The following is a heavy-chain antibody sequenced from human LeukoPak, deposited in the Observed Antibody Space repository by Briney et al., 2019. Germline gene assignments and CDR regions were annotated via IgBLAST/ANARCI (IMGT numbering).Heavy chain of an antibody. CDR2: ISYSSSYI. CDR1: GFTFSSYS. J-gene: IGHJ6*02. Sequence: GGSLRLSCAASGFTFSSYSMNWVRQAPGKGLEWVSSISYSSSYIYYADSVKGRFTISRDNARNSLYLQMNSLRVEDTAVYYCARGGSYGDYSRVWGQGTTVTVSS. CDR3: ARGGSYGDYSRV. V-gene: IGHV3-21*01. D-gene: IGHD4-17*01.